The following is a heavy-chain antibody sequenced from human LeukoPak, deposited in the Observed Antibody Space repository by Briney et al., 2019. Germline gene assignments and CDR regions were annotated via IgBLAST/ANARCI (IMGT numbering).Heavy chain of an antibody. CDR2: IKQDGSEK. CDR1: GFTFSSYW. Sequence: GGSLRLSCAASGFTFSSYWMNWVRQAPGKGLEWVANIKQDGSEKNYVDSVKGRFTISRDNAKNSLYLQMNSLRAEDTAVYYCRVFAETADYWGLGTLVTVSS. J-gene: IGHJ4*02. CDR3: RVFAETADY. D-gene: IGHD1-1*01. V-gene: IGHV3-7*01.